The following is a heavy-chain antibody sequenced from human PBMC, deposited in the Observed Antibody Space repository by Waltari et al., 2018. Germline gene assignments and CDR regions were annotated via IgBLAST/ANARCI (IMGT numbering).Heavy chain of an antibody. D-gene: IGHD2-8*01. CDR3: ATHLPMAIDAFDI. Sequence: QVQLQQWGAGLLKPSDNLSLTCAIYGWSLSGYYWNWIRQPPGQGLEWIGQVNHNGMTNYHPSSKSRLTISVDTSKNQISLHLASVTAADTAVYYCATHLPMAIDAFDIWGQGTLVTVSS. CDR2: VNHNGMT. CDR1: GWSLSGYY. J-gene: IGHJ3*02. V-gene: IGHV4-34*01.